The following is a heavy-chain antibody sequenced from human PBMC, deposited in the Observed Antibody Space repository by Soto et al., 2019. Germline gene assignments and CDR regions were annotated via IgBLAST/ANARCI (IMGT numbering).Heavy chain of an antibody. J-gene: IGHJ4*02. D-gene: IGHD2-2*01. CDR2: ISSSSSYI. CDR1: GFTFSSYS. V-gene: IGHV3-21*01. Sequence: PGGSLRLSCAASGFTFSSYSMNWVRQAPGKGLEWVSSISSSSSYIYYADSLKGRFTISRDNAKNSLYPQMSSLRAEDTAVYYCARGGSTSLSQFDYWGQGTLVTVSS. CDR3: ARGGSTSLSQFDY.